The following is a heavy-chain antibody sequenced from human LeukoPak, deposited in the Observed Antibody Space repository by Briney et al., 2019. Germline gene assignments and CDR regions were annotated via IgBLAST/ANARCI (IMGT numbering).Heavy chain of an antibody. J-gene: IGHJ6*03. CDR2: ISGSGFTI. D-gene: IGHD3-3*01. CDR3: AREALFWSGYYYYYYMDV. Sequence: PGGSLRLSCAVSGFTLSNYSMNWVRQAPGKGLEWISYISGSGFTIHYADSVKGRFTISRDNAKNSLYLQMNSLRAEDTAVYYCAREALFWSGYYYYYYMDVWGKGTTVTVSS. CDR1: GFTLSNYS. V-gene: IGHV3-48*01.